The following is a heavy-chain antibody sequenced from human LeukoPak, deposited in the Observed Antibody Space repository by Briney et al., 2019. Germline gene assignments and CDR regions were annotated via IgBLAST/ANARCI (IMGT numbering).Heavy chain of an antibody. CDR1: GFTFSSYA. CDR3: ANSGAYHAFDI. J-gene: IGHJ3*02. D-gene: IGHD2-21*01. Sequence: GGSLRLSCAASGFTFSSYAMSWVRQAPGKGLEWVSGISGNGGSTYYADSVKGRFTISRDNSKNTLYLQMNSLRAEDTAVYYCANSGAYHAFDIWGQGTMVTVSS. V-gene: IGHV3-23*01. CDR2: ISGNGGST.